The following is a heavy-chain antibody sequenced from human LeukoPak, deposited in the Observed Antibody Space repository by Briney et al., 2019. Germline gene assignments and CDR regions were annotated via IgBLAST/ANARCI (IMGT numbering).Heavy chain of an antibody. CDR1: GFTFSSYW. CDR2: IKQDGSEK. J-gene: IGHJ6*03. Sequence: GGSLRLSCAASGFTFSSYWMSWVRQAPGKGLEWVANIKQDGSEKYYVDSVKGRFTISRDNAKNSLYLQMNSLRAEDTAVYYCARDTSEFDDSSSYLHYYYYMDVWGKGTTVTVSS. CDR3: ARDTSEFDDSSSYLHYYYYMDV. V-gene: IGHV3-7*01. D-gene: IGHD3-22*01.